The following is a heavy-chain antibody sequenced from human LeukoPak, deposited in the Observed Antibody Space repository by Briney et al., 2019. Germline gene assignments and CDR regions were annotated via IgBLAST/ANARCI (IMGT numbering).Heavy chain of an antibody. CDR1: GFTFSSYS. Sequence: PGGSLRLSCAASGFTFSSYSMNWVRQAPGKGLEWVSYISSSSSTIYYADSVKGRFTISRDNAKNSLYLQMNSLRAEDTAVYYCAKDLGYCSGGSCYLFDYWGQGTLVTVSS. D-gene: IGHD2-15*01. CDR2: ISSSSSTI. J-gene: IGHJ4*02. V-gene: IGHV3-48*01. CDR3: AKDLGYCSGGSCYLFDY.